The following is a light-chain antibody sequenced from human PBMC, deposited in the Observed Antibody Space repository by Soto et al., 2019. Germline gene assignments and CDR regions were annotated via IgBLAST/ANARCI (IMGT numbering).Light chain of an antibody. CDR1: RSNIGAGSA. V-gene: IGLV1-40*01. Sequence: QSVLTQPPSVSGAPGQRVTISCTGSRSNIGAGSAVHWYQHLPGSAPKLLIYGDNIRPSGVPDRFSASKSGTSASLDISGLQVEDKAVYYCQASDSGLSGSKVFGAGTKVTVL. J-gene: IGLJ3*02. CDR2: GDN. CDR3: QASDSGLSGSKV.